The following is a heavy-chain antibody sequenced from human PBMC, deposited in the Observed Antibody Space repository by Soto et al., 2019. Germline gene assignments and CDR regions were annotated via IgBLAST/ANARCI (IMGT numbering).Heavy chain of an antibody. D-gene: IGHD6-6*01. J-gene: IGHJ4*02. CDR1: GFTLSGND. CDR2: MSYDGSNQ. CDR3: AKGGWYSSSSPSDC. Sequence: QVQLVESGGGVIQTGRSLRLSCAASGFTLSGNDMHWVRQAPGKGPEWVAVMSYDGSNQYYGDSVKGRFTISRDTSKSTLYLQMNSLRTEDTAVYYCAKGGWYSSSSPSDCWGQGTLVTVSS. V-gene: IGHV3-30*18.